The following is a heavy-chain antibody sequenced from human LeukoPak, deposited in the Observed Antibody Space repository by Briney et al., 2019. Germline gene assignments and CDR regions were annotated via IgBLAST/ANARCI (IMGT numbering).Heavy chain of an antibody. CDR2: INYSGST. CDR3: ARGRIQLWSPRGVFDY. Sequence: SETLSLTCAVYGGSFSGYYWSWIRQPPGKGLEWIGEINYSGSTNYNPSLKSRVTISVDTSKNHFSLKLTSVTAADTAVYYCARGRIQLWSPRGVFDYWGQGTLVTVSS. J-gene: IGHJ4*02. CDR1: GGSFSGYY. V-gene: IGHV4-34*01. D-gene: IGHD5-18*01.